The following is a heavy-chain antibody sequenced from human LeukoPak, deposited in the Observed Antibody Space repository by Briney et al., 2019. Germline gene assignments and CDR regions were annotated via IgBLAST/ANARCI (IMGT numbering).Heavy chain of an antibody. CDR3: ATNTDYRFDY. J-gene: IGHJ4*02. CDR1: GFPFSAHW. CDR2: IEKDGSDI. V-gene: IGHV3-7*01. D-gene: IGHD3-16*01. Sequence: GGSLRLSCATSGFPFSAHWMSWVRQAPGKGLEWVANIEKDGSDIHYADPVRGRFTISRDNTQTSQWLQMNSLRVEDTAIYYCATNTDYRFDYWGQGILVTVSS.